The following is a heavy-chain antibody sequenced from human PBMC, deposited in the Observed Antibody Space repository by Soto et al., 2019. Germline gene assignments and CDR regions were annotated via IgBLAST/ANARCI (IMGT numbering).Heavy chain of an antibody. V-gene: IGHV3-15*01. D-gene: IGHD1-1*01. CDR2: IKSKTRDGTT. J-gene: IGHJ4*02. Sequence: PWGSLRLSCAASGFSFSDAWMTWVRQVPGKGLEWVGRIKSKTRDGTTDYAAPVKGRFTISRDDSKNTLYLQMHSLTTEDTAVYYCSTDGTNYGYFDYWGQGTLVTVSA. CDR3: STDGTNYGYFDY. CDR1: GFSFSDAW.